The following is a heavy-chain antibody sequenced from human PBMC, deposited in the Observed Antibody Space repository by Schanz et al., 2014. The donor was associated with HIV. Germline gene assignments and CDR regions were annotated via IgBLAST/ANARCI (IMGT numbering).Heavy chain of an antibody. D-gene: IGHD3-10*01. J-gene: IGHJ4*02. CDR2: ISGSSIT. Sequence: EVQLLESGGGLVQPGGSLRLSCAASGFTFSSYAMSWVRQAPGKGLEWVSAISGSSITYSADSVKGRFTISRDASKNALYLQMNSLRAEDTAVYYCARDNSGSIDYWGQGTLVTVSS. V-gene: IGHV3-23*01. CDR3: ARDNSGSIDY. CDR1: GFTFSSYA.